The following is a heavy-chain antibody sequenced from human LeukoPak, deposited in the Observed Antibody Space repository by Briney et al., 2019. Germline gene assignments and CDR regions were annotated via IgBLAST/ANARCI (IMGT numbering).Heavy chain of an antibody. D-gene: IGHD3-10*01. Sequence: PSETLSLTCTVSDYSISSGYGYYWGWIRQPPGKGLEWIGNIYHSGITYYNHFNSSLKSRVTISVDTSKNQFFLELSSVTAADTAVYYCARRGRGSGSSYWYFDLWGRGTLVTVSS. CDR1: DYSISSGYGYY. CDR2: IYHSGIT. CDR3: ARRGRGSGSSYWYFDL. V-gene: IGHV4-38-2*02. J-gene: IGHJ2*01.